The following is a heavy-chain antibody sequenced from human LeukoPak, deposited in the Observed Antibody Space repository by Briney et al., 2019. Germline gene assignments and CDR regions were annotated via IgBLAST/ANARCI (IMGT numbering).Heavy chain of an antibody. CDR2: IRYDGSTK. CDR1: GFTFSSYG. V-gene: IGHV3-30*02. D-gene: IGHD6-13*01. J-gene: IGHJ3*02. Sequence: GGSLRLSCAASGFTFSSYGMHWVRQSPGKGLEWVTFIRYDGSTKYYADSLKGRFTISRDNSKNTLYLQMNSLRAEDTAVYYCAKDVVLSVAAAGTLSAFDIWGQGTMVTVSS. CDR3: AKDVVLSVAAAGTLSAFDI.